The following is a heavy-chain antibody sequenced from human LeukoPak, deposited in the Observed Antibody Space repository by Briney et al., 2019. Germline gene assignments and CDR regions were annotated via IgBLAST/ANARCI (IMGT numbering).Heavy chain of an antibody. V-gene: IGHV3-53*01. CDR1: GGSFSGYY. Sequence: ETLSLTCAVYGGSFSGYYMSWVRQAPGKGLEWVSVIYSGGSTYYADSVKGRFTISRDNSKNTLYLQMNSLRAEDTAVYYCARKRIAAAGDDEGFDYWGQGTLVTVSS. CDR2: IYSGGST. J-gene: IGHJ4*02. CDR3: ARKRIAAAGDDEGFDY. D-gene: IGHD6-13*01.